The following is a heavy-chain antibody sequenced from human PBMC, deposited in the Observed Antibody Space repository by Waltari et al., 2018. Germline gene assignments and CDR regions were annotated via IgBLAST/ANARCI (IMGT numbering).Heavy chain of an antibody. Sequence: QVQLQESGPGLVEPSETLSLTCLISGGSIGFYYWTWIRQSPGKGPEWVGYINYSGATNYNPSLRSRVTMSVDTSRDQFSLSRSSVTAADTAVYYGARLTTSNAYFSMDVWGQGTTVTVSS. V-gene: IGHV4-59*01. CDR1: GGSIGFYY. CDR3: ARLTTSNAYFSMDV. CDR2: INYSGAT. J-gene: IGHJ6*03. D-gene: IGHD4-4*01.